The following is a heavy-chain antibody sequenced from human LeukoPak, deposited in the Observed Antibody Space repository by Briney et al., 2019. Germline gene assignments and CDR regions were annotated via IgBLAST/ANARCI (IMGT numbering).Heavy chain of an antibody. J-gene: IGHJ6*03. CDR3: ARANYFYYYMDV. V-gene: IGHV1-69*06. CDR1: GGTLSSYV. CDR2: IIPIFGTA. Sequence: GASVKVSCKASGGTLSSYVIDWVRQAPGQGLEWMGGIIPIFGTANYAQKFQGRVTITADKSTSTAYMELSSLRSEDTAVYYCARANYFYYYMDVWGKGTTVTVSS.